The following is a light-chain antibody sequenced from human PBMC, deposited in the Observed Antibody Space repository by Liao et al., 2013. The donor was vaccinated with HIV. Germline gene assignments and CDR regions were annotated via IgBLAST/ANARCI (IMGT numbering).Light chain of an antibody. CDR2: QDN. CDR3: QAWDNSTAI. Sequence: SYELTQPPSVSVAAGKTARLTCGGDDIRGKSVHWYQQQPGQAPVLVIYQDNKRLSKIPERFSGSNSGNTATLTISGTQAVDEADYYCQAWDNSTAIFGGGTKLVVL. V-gene: IGLV3-1*01. CDR1: DIRGKS. J-gene: IGLJ2*01.